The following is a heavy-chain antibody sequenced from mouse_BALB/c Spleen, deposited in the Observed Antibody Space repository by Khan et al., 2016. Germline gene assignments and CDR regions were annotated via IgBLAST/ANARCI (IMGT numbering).Heavy chain of an antibody. D-gene: IGHD1-1*02. CDR3: ARVWSYAMDY. CDR1: GFTFTDYY. V-gene: IGHV7-3*02. Sequence: EVELVESGGGLVQPGGSLRLSCATSGFTFTDYYMSWVRQPPGKALEWLGFIRNKANGYTTEYSASVKGRFTISRDNSQSILYLQMNTLRAEDSATDYCARVWSYAMDYWGQGTSVTVSS. CDR2: IRNKANGYTT. J-gene: IGHJ4*01.